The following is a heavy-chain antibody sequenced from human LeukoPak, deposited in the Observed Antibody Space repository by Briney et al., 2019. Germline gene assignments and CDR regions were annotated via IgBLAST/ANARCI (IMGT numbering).Heavy chain of an antibody. D-gene: IGHD5-12*01. V-gene: IGHV3-23*01. CDR2: IVASSGST. Sequence: GGSLRLSCVASGFTFSDSWMSWVRQAPGKGLEWVSLIVASSGSTFYADSVKGRFTISRDSSKNTLYLQMNSLRAEDMAVYYCAKGAYDYIEMGYFDYWGQGTLVTVSS. CDR3: AKGAYDYIEMGYFDY. CDR1: GFTFSDSW. J-gene: IGHJ4*02.